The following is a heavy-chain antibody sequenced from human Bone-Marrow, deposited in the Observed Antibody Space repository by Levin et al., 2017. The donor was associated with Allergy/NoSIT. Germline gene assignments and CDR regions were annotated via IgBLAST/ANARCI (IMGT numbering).Heavy chain of an antibody. V-gene: IGHV4-39*01. Sequence: SQTLSLTCTVSGGSISSSSYYWGWIRQPPGKGLEWIGSIYYSGSTYYNPSLKSRVTISVDTSKNQFSLKLSSVTAADTAVYYCARHGTLAGDVVVVAARVARAPKYYFDYWGQGTLVTVSS. J-gene: IGHJ4*02. D-gene: IGHD2-15*01. CDR3: ARHGTLAGDVVVVAARVARAPKYYFDY. CDR1: GGSISSSSYY. CDR2: IYYSGST.